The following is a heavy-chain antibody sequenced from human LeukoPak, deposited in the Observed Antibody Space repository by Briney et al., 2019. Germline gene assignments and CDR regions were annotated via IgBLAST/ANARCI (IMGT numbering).Heavy chain of an antibody. J-gene: IGHJ4*02. CDR3: TTAAPLYYYGSGSYIDY. Sequence: GGSLRLSCAASGFTFSNAWMSWVRQAPGKGLEWVGRIKSKTDGGTTDYAAPVKGRFTTSRDDSKNTLYLQMNSLKTEDTAVYYCTTAAPLYYYGSGSYIDYWGQGTLVTVSS. D-gene: IGHD3-10*01. V-gene: IGHV3-15*01. CDR2: IKSKTDGGTT. CDR1: GFTFSNAW.